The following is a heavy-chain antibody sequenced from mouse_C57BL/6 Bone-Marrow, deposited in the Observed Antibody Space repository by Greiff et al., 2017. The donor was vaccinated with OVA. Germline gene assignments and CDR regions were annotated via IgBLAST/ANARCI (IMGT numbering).Heavy chain of an antibody. J-gene: IGHJ4*01. CDR1: GFSLTSYG. Sequence: QVHVKQSGPGLVQPSQSLSITCTVSGFSLTSYGVHWVRQSPGKGLEWLGVIWSGGSTDYNAAFISRLSISKDNSKSQVFFKMNSLQADDTAIYYWARDYGSRDAMDYWGQGTSVTVSS. V-gene: IGHV2-2*01. D-gene: IGHD1-1*01. CDR2: IWSGGST. CDR3: ARDYGSRDAMDY.